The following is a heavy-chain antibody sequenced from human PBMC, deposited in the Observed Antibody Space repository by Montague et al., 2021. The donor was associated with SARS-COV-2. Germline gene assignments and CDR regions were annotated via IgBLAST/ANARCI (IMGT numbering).Heavy chain of an antibody. Sequence: SLRLSFAASGFPFSRHAMTWVRQVPGKGLEWISAISISGDRTYYADSVKGRFTISRDNSKNTLFLQMNSLRGEDTAIYYCANEIRPNDYWGRGTLVTVSS. CDR2: ISISGDRT. CDR3: ANEIRPNDY. V-gene: IGHV3-23*01. CDR1: GFPFSRHA. D-gene: IGHD3-10*01. J-gene: IGHJ4*02.